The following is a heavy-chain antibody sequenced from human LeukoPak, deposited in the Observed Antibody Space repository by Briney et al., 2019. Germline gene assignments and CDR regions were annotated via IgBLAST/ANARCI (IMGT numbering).Heavy chain of an antibody. CDR1: GGTFSSYA. CDR3: ANLGIAVAGFDY. V-gene: IGHV1-69*04. CDR2: IIPILGIA. J-gene: IGHJ4*02. Sequence: ASVKVSCKASGGTFSSYAISWVRQAPGQGLEWMGRIIPILGIANYAQKFQGRVTITVDKSTSTAYMELSSLRSEDTAVYYCANLGIAVAGFDYWGQGTLVTVSS. D-gene: IGHD6-19*01.